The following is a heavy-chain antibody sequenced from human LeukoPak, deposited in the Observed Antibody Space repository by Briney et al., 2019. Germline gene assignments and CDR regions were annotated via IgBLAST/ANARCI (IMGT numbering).Heavy chain of an antibody. V-gene: IGHV4-30-2*01. CDR1: GDSISSSTCN. CDR2: ISQSGNS. CDR3: ARDQVDYDIPDHFDY. J-gene: IGHJ4*02. D-gene: IGHD3-22*01. Sequence: SETLSLTCKVSGDSISSSTCNWSWIRQPPGEGLEWIGYISQSGNSYFTPSLKSRATISVDRSKNHFSLTLISVTAADTAVYYCARDQVDYDIPDHFDYWGKGTLVAASS.